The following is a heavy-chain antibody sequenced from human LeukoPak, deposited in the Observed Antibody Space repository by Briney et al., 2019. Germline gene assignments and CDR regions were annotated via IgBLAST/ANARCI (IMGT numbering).Heavy chain of an antibody. CDR1: GGTFNSYA. V-gene: IGHV1-69*13. CDR2: IIPIFGTA. D-gene: IGHD4-23*01. Sequence: SVKVSCKASGGTFNSYAISWVRQAPGQGLEWMGGIIPIFGTANYAQKFQGRVTITADESTSTAYMELSSLRSEDTAVYYCARGDTTVVTACFDYWGQGTLVTVSS. J-gene: IGHJ4*02. CDR3: ARGDTTVVTACFDY.